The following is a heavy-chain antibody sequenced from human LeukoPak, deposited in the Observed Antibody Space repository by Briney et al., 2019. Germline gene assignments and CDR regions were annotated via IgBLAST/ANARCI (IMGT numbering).Heavy chain of an antibody. CDR2: ISGDGSST. Sequence: GGSLRLSCAASEFTFSSYWMHWVRQAPGKGLVWVSRISGDGSSTSYPDLMKRRFTFSRDNAKNTMYLQMNSLRAEDTAVYYCARDTLSCSGGYCYHDIWGQGTMVTVSS. CDR1: EFTFSSYW. CDR3: ARDTLSCSGGYCYHDI. D-gene: IGHD2-15*01. V-gene: IGHV3-74*01. J-gene: IGHJ3*02.